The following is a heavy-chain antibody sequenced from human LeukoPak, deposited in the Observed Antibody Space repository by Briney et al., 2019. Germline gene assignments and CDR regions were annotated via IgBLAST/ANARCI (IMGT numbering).Heavy chain of an antibody. Sequence: SETLSLTCTVSGRSISSSSYYWGWIRQPPGKGLEWVGSIYYSGSTYYNPSLKSRVAISVDTAKNQFSLKLSSVTAADTAVYYCARLAGIDQFDYWGQGTLVTVSS. CDR1: GRSISSSSYY. CDR2: IYYSGST. CDR3: ARLAGIDQFDY. J-gene: IGHJ4*02. D-gene: IGHD6-19*01. V-gene: IGHV4-39*01.